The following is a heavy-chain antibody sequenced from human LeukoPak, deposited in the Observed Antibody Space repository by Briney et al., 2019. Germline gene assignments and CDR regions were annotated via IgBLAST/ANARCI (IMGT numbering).Heavy chain of an antibody. V-gene: IGHV3-30*04. D-gene: IGHD3-22*01. CDR2: ISYDGSNK. J-gene: IGHJ4*02. CDR3: AKGRAGNYYYDSSDY. CDR1: GFTFSSYA. Sequence: GRSLRLSCAASGFTFSSYAMHWVRQAPGEGLEWVAVISYDGSNKYYADSVKGRFTISRDNSKSTLYLQMNSLRAEDTAVYYCAKGRAGNYYYDSSDYWGQGTLVTVSS.